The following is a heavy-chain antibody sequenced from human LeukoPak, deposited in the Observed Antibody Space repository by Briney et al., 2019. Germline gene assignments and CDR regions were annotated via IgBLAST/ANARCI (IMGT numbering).Heavy chain of an antibody. Sequence: GGSLRLSCAASGFTFSSYWMHWVRQAPGKGLVWVSHINNGGSAPNYADSVKGRFTVSRDNAKNTLSLQMNSLRAEDTAVYYCARDTQYGLDVWGQGTTVTVSS. V-gene: IGHV3-74*01. CDR3: ARDTQYGLDV. J-gene: IGHJ6*02. CDR1: GFTFSSYW. CDR2: INNGGSAP.